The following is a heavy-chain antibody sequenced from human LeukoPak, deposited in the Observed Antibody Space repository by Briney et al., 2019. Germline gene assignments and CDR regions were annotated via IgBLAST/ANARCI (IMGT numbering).Heavy chain of an antibody. J-gene: IGHJ3*02. CDR2: ISYDGDNK. CDR1: GFTFRSYG. V-gene: IGHV3-30*03. D-gene: IGHD2-15*01. Sequence: GGSLRLSCADSGFTFRSYGMHWVRQAPGKGLEWVAVISYDGDNKYYADSVKGRFTISRDNSKNTLYLQMNSLRVEDTAVYYCSGSCPTFDAFEIWGQGTMVTVSS. CDR3: SGSCPTFDAFEI.